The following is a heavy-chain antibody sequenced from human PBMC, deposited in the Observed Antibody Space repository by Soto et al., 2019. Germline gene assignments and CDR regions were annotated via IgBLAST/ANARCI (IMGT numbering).Heavy chain of an antibody. CDR3: AAETDPYYYYGMDV. CDR2: IVVGSGNT. CDR1: GFTFTSSA. V-gene: IGHV1-58*01. J-gene: IGHJ6*02. Sequence: GASVKVSCKASGFTFTSSAVQWVRQARGQRLEWIGWIVVGSGNTNYAQKFQERVTITRDMSTSTAYMELSSLRSEDTAVYYCAAETDPYYYYGMDVWGQGTKVTVSS.